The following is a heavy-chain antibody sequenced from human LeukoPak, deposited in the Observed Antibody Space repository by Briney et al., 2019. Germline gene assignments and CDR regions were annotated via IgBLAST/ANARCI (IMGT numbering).Heavy chain of an antibody. J-gene: IGHJ4*02. CDR1: GFTFSSYA. CDR3: AKAVVGAYYFDS. Sequence: PGRSLRLSCAASGFTFSSYAMHWVRQAPSKGLEWVAVISHDTSKKFYAASVKGRFTISRDNSKNTLYLQMNSLRAEDTAVYYCAKAVVGAYYFDSWGQGTLVTVSS. CDR2: ISHDTSKK. V-gene: IGHV3-30-3*01. D-gene: IGHD2-15*01.